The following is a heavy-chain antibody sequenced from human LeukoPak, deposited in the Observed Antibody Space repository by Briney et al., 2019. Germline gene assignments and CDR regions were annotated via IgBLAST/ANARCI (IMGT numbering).Heavy chain of an antibody. CDR1: GFSFSSYT. V-gene: IGHV3-21*01. D-gene: IGHD1-14*01. CDR2: ISSSSSYI. CDR3: ARSGRGNQLKDY. Sequence: GGSLRLSCAASGFSFSSYTMNWVRQAPGKGLEWVSSISSSSSYIYYADSVKGRFTISRDNAKNSLYLQMNSLRAEDTAVYYCARSGRGNQLKDYWGQGTLVTVSS. J-gene: IGHJ4*02.